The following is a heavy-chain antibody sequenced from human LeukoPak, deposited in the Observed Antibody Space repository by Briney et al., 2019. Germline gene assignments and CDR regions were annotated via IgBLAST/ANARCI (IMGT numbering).Heavy chain of an antibody. J-gene: IGHJ6*03. CDR1: GGSISSYY. CDR3: ARVTARYYDFWSGYPNYYYYYMDV. D-gene: IGHD3-3*01. V-gene: IGHV4-4*07. Sequence: PSETLSLTCTVSGGSISSYYWSWIRQPAGKGLELIGRIYTSGSANYNPSLKSRVTMSVDTSKNQFSLKLSSVTAADTAVYYCARVTARYYDFWSGYPNYYYYYMDVWGKGTTVTVSS. CDR2: IYTSGSA.